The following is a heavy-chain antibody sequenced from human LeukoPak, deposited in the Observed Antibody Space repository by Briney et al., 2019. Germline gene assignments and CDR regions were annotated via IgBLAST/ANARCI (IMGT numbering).Heavy chain of an antibody. CDR3: ARGGRRTPYYFDY. V-gene: IGHV4-61*02. CDR2: IYTSGST. CDR1: GGSISSGSYY. D-gene: IGHD2-2*01. J-gene: IGHJ4*02. Sequence: PSETLSLTCTVSGGSISSGSYYWSWIRQPAGKGLEWIGRIYTSGSTNYNPSLKSRVTISLDTSKNQFSLKLNSVTAADTAVYYCARGGRRTPYYFDYWGQGTLVTVSS.